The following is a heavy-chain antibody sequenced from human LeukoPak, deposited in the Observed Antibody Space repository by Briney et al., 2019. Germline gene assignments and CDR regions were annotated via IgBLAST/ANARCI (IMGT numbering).Heavy chain of an antibody. Sequence: PSENLSLTCAVYGGSFSGYYWSWIRQPPGKGLEWIGEINHSGSTNYNPSLKSRVTISVDTSKNQFSLKLRSVTAADTAVYYCARVLGERGDYFDYWGQGTLVTVSS. J-gene: IGHJ4*02. CDR2: INHSGST. CDR1: GGSFSGYY. V-gene: IGHV4-34*01. D-gene: IGHD3-16*01. CDR3: ARVLGERGDYFDY.